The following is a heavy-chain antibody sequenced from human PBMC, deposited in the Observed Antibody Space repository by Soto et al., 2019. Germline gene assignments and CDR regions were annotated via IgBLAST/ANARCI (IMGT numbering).Heavy chain of an antibody. CDR2: IYYSGST. J-gene: IGHJ6*03. CDR1: GGSISSYY. Sequence: SETLSLTCTVSGGSISSYYWSWIRQPPGKGLEWIGYIYYSGSTNYNPSLKSRVTISVDTSKNQFSLRLSSVTAADTAVYYCASLNGLQPAYYYYYYMDVWGKGTKVTVSS. V-gene: IGHV4-59*08. CDR3: ASLNGLQPAYYYYYYMDV. D-gene: IGHD5-18*01.